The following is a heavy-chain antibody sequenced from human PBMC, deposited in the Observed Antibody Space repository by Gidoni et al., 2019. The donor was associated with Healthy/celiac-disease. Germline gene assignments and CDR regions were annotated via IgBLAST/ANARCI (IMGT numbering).Heavy chain of an antibody. CDR1: GFTFSIYS. CDR2: ISSSSSTI. D-gene: IGHD1-26*01. Sequence: EVQLVESGGGLVQPGGSLRLSCAASGFTFSIYSMNWVRQAPGKGLGWVSYISSSSSTIYYADSVKGRFTISRDNAKNSLYLQMNSLRAEDTAVYYCARESGSYYDYWGQGTLVTVSS. CDR3: ARESGSYYDY. J-gene: IGHJ4*02. V-gene: IGHV3-48*01.